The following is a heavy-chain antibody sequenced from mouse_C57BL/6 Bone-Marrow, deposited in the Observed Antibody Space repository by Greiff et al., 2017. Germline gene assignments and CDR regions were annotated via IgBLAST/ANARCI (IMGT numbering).Heavy chain of an antibody. CDR2: IYPTCGRT. D-gene: IGHD4-1*01. CDR1: GYTFTSYW. J-gene: IGHJ2*01. Sequence: QVQLQQPGAELVKPGASVKMSCKASGYTFTSYWITWVKQRPGQGLEWLGDIYPTCGRTHYNEKFKSKAILTVDTSSNTAYMQLSSLTSEDSAVFYCARSGPLGRSFDYWGQGTTLTVSS. CDR3: ARSGPLGRSFDY. V-gene: IGHV1-55*01.